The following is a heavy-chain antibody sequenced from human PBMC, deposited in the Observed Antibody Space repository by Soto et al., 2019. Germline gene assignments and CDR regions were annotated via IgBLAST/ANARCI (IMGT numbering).Heavy chain of an antibody. V-gene: IGHV3-23*01. CDR2: ISGSGGST. D-gene: IGHD3-3*01. CDR1: GFTFSSYA. CDR3: AKDIGGSGTRYDYDFWSGYDFDY. Sequence: GGSLRLSCAASGFTFSSYAMSWVRQAPGKGLEWVSAISGSGGSTYYADSVKGRFTISRDNSKNTLYLQMNSLRAEDTAVYYCAKDIGGSGTRYDYDFWSGYDFDYWGQGTLVTVSS. J-gene: IGHJ4*02.